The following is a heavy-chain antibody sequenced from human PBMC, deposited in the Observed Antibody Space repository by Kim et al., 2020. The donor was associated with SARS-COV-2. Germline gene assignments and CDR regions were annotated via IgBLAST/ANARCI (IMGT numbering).Heavy chain of an antibody. D-gene: IGHD6-13*01. CDR2: INSDGSST. CDR3: ASLFSSSWLPDPN. CDR1: GFTFSSYW. Sequence: GGSLRLSCAASGFTFSSYWMHWVRQAPGKGLVWVSRINSDGSSTSYADSVKGRFTISRDNAKNTLYLQMNSLRAEDTAVYYCASLFSSSWLPDPNWGQGTLVTVSS. V-gene: IGHV3-74*01. J-gene: IGHJ4*02.